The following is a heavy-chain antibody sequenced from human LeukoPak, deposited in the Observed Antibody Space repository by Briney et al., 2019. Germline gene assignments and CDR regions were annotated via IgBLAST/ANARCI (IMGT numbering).Heavy chain of an antibody. Sequence: GGSLRLSCAVSGFSFSSYSMNWVRQAPGKGLEWVSSISSSSSYIYYADSVKGRFTISRDNAKNPLYLQMNSLRAEDTAVYYCVRGFCSGGSCYSPFFYHYYMDVWGKGTTVTVSS. J-gene: IGHJ6*03. V-gene: IGHV3-21*01. CDR1: GFSFSSYS. CDR2: ISSSSSYI. CDR3: VRGFCSGGSCYSPFFYHYYMDV. D-gene: IGHD2-15*01.